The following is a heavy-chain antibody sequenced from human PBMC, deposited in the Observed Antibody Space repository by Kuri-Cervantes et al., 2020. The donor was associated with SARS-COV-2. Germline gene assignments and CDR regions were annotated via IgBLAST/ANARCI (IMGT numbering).Heavy chain of an antibody. Sequence: GESLKISCAASGFTFSNAWMSWVRQAPGKGLEWVGRIKSKTDGGTTDYAAPVKGRFTISRDDSKNTLYLQMNSLKTEDTAVYYCTTDLPNPTYPRYYYYYYGMDVWGQGTTVTDSS. D-gene: IGHD2-2*02. CDR1: GFTFSNAW. V-gene: IGHV3-15*01. CDR2: IKSKTDGGTT. J-gene: IGHJ6*02. CDR3: TTDLPNPTYPRYYYYYYGMDV.